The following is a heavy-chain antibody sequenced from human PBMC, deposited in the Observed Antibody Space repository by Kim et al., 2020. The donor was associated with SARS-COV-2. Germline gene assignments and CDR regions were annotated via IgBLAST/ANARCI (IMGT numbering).Heavy chain of an antibody. J-gene: IGHJ4*02. V-gene: IGHV4-39*01. Sequence: SETLSLTCTVSGGSISSSSYYWGWIRQPPGKGLEWIGSIYYSGSTYYNPSLKSRVTISVDTSKNQFSLKLSSVTAADTAVYYCARAVTYYYDSSGPGHFDYWGQGTLVTVSS. CDR3: ARAVTYYYDSSGPGHFDY. D-gene: IGHD3-22*01. CDR1: GGSISSSSYY. CDR2: IYYSGST.